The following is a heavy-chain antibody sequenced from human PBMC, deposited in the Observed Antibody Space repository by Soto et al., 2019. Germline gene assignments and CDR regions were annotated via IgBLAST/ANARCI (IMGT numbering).Heavy chain of an antibody. CDR1: GFSLSTSGVG. D-gene: IGHD3-22*01. CDR3: APRVTYYYDSSAYYWFDP. CDR2: IYWNDDN. J-gene: IGHJ5*02. Sequence: SGPTLLNPTQTLTLTCTFSGFSLSTSGVGVGWIRQPPGQALEWLALIYWNDDNRYSPSLKSRFTITKDTSKNQVVLTMTNMDPVDTAPYYCAPRVTYYYDSSAYYWFDPWGQGTLVTVSS. V-gene: IGHV2-5*01.